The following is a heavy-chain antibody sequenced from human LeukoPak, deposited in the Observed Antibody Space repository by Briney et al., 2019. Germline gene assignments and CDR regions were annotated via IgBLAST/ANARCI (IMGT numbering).Heavy chain of an antibody. J-gene: IGHJ4*02. Sequence: GAPVKVSCKASGYTFTGYYMHWVRQAPGQGLEWMGWINPNSGGTNYAQKFQGRVTMTRDTSISTAYMELSRLRSDDTAVYYCARDHVGWTSASFDYWGQGTLVTVSS. D-gene: IGHD6-19*01. CDR3: ARDHVGWTSASFDY. CDR1: GYTFTGYY. CDR2: INPNSGGT. V-gene: IGHV1-2*02.